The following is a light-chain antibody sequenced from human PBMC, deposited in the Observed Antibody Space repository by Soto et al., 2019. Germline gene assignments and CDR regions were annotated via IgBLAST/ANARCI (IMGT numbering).Light chain of an antibody. V-gene: IGKV1-39*01. CDR3: QRSSRLPYT. CDR2: AAS. Sequence: DIQMTQSPSSLSASVGDRVTITCRASQSVGSLLNWFQQKPGKAPKLLIYAASTLQSGAPSRFSGSGGGTDFTIIISSLQPEDFATYYCQRSSRLPYTFGQGTKVEI. CDR1: QSVGSL. J-gene: IGKJ2*01.